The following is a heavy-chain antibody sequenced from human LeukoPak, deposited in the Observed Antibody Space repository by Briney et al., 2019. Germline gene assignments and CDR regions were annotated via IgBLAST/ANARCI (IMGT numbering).Heavy chain of an antibody. CDR2: IYYSGST. J-gene: IGHJ4*02. D-gene: IGHD3-3*02. CDR1: GGSISSYY. Sequence: SETLSLTCTVSGGSISSYYWSWIRQPPGKGLEWIGYIYYSGSTNYNPSLKSRVTMSVDTSKNQFSLRLRSVTAVDTAVYYCARIGPILGAAWVDYWGQGTQVSVSS. V-gene: IGHV4-59*12. CDR3: ARIGPILGAAWVDY.